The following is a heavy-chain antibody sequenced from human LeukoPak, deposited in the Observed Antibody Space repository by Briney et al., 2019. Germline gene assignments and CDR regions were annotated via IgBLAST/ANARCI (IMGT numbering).Heavy chain of an antibody. D-gene: IGHD2-2*02. Sequence: SETLSLTCTVSGGSISSSSYYWGWIRQPPGKGLEWIGSIYYSGSTYYNPSLKSRVTISVDTSKNQFSLKLSSVTAADTAVYYCAREYCSSTSCYRSYPGTIDYWGQGTLVTVSS. V-gene: IGHV4-39*07. CDR1: GGSISSSSYY. CDR2: IYYSGST. CDR3: AREYCSSTSCYRSYPGTIDY. J-gene: IGHJ4*02.